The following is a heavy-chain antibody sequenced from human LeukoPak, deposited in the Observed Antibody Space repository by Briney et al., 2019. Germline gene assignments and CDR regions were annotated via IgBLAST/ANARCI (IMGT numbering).Heavy chain of an antibody. CDR2: IYYSGNT. CDR3: ASRGTYGSGSCYNRPFDY. D-gene: IGHD3-10*01. V-gene: IGHV4-39*07. Sequence: SETLSLTCTVSGGSISSSSYYWGWIRQPPGKGLEWIGSIYYSGNTYYNPSLKSRVTISVDTSKNQFSLKLSSVTAADTAVYYCASRGTYGSGSCYNRPFDYWGQGTLVTVSS. CDR1: GGSISSSSYY. J-gene: IGHJ4*02.